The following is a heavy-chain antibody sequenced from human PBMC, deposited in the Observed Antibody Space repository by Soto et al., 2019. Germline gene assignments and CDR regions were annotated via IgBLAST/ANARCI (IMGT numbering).Heavy chain of an antibody. CDR2: ISYDGTNK. D-gene: IGHD4-17*01. J-gene: IGHJ4*02. Sequence: QVQLVESGGGVVQPGRSLRLSCAASGFTFSNYAMHWVRQAPGKGLEWVALISYDGTNKYYADSVKGRFTISRDNSKNTLYLQMNSLRAEDTAVYCCASTVTTLVVDYWGQGTLVTVSS. CDR3: ASTVTTLVVDY. V-gene: IGHV3-30-3*01. CDR1: GFTFSNYA.